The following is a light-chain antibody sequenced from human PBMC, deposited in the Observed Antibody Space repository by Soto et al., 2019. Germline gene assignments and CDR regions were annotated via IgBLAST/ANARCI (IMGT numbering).Light chain of an antibody. CDR2: RNH. J-gene: IGLJ2*01. CDR1: RSNVGTYA. Sequence: QSVLTQSPSASATPGQRVTMSCSGTRSNVGTYAVNWYQQLPGTAPTLLIFRNHQRPSGVPDRFSGSKSGTAASLAISAPRCEDEADYYCAAGDDSLRAVVFGGGTKVTVL. V-gene: IGLV1-44*01. CDR3: AAGDDSLRAVV.